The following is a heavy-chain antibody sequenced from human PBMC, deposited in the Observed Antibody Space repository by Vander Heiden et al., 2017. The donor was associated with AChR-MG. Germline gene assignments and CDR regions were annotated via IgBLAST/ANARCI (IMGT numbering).Heavy chain of an antibody. CDR3: ARDQGDGYTTDYYYYMDV. J-gene: IGHJ6*03. CDR2: IIPIFGTA. Sequence: QVQLVQSGAEVKKPGSSVKVSCKASGGTFSSYAISWVRQAPGQGLEWMGGIIPIFGTANYAQKFQGRVTITADESTSTAYMELSSLRSEDTAVYYCARDQGDGYTTDYYYYMDVWGKGTTVTVSS. CDR1: GGTFSSYA. D-gene: IGHD5-12*01. V-gene: IGHV1-69*01.